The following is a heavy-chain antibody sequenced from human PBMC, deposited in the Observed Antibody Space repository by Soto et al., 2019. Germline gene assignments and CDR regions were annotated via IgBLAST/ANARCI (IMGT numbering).Heavy chain of an antibody. CDR3: AHSSPTALIRAEFDY. Sequence: QITLKESGPTLEKPTQTLTLACTFSGFSLSTSGVGVGWIRQPPGKALEWLALIYWDDDKRYSPSLKSRLTITKDTSKNQVVLTMTNMDPVDTATYYCAHSSPTALIRAEFDYWGQGTLVTVSS. V-gene: IGHV2-5*02. D-gene: IGHD5-18*01. CDR1: GFSLSTSGVG. CDR2: IYWDDDK. J-gene: IGHJ4*02.